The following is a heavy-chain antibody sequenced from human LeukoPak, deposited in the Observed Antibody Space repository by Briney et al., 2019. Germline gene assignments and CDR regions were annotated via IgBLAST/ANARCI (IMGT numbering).Heavy chain of an antibody. CDR1: GFIFNTYE. CDR3: ARPRSDLYGMAV. J-gene: IGHJ6*02. Sequence: GGSLRLSCAAFGFIFNTYEINWVRQAPGKGLEWVSYISSSGSRIYYADSVKGRFTISRDNAKNSLYLQMNSLRAEDTAIYYCARPRSDLYGMAVWGQGTTVIVSS. CDR2: ISSSGSRI. V-gene: IGHV3-48*03.